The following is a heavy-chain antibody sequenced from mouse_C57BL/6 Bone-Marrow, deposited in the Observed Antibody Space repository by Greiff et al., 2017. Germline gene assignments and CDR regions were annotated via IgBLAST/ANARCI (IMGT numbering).Heavy chain of an antibody. V-gene: IGHV1-50*01. CDR3: AAYGSSYN. CDR1: GYTFTSYW. D-gene: IGHD1-1*01. Sequence: VQLQQSGAELVKPVASVQLSCKASGYTFTSYWMQWVKQRPGQGLEWIGEIDPSDSYTNYNQKFKGKATLTVDTSSSTAYMQLSSLTSEDSAVYYCAAYGSSYNWGQGTTLTVSS. CDR2: IDPSDSYT. J-gene: IGHJ2*01.